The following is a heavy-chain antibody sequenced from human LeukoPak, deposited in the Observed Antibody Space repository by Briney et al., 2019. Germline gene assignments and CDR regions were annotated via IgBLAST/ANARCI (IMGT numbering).Heavy chain of an antibody. CDR1: GFTFSSYA. CDR2: ISGSGGST. D-gene: IGHD2-2*01. J-gene: IGHJ5*02. Sequence: GGSLRLSCAASGFTFSSYAMSWVRQDPGKGLEWVSAISGSGGSTYYADSVKGRFTISRDNAKNSLYLQMNSLRAEDTAVYYCARVNEGVVPAAIGDFNWFDPWGQGTLVTVSS. CDR3: ARVNEGVVPAAIGDFNWFDP. V-gene: IGHV3-23*01.